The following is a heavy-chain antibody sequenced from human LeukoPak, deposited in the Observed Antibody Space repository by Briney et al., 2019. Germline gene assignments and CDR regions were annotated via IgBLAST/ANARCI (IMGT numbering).Heavy chain of an antibody. D-gene: IGHD3-22*01. CDR1: GYTFTSYA. Sequence: ASVKVSCKASGYTFTSYAISWVRQAPGQGLEWMGWIKIYNGNTKYAEKFQGRLTVTTDTSTSTAYMELRRLRSDDTAVYYCARGFPYYYDRSGYYYYTFDYWGQGTLVTVSS. CDR3: ARGFPYYYDRSGYYYYTFDY. V-gene: IGHV1-18*01. CDR2: IKIYNGNT. J-gene: IGHJ4*02.